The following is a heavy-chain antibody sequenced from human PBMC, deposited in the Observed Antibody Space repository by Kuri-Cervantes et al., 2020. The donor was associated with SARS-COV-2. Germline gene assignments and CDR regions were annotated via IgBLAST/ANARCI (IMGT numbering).Heavy chain of an antibody. CDR1: GFTFSSYA. Sequence: GGSLRLSCAASGFTFSSYAMHWVRQAPGKGLEWVAVISYDGSNKYYADSVKGRFIISRDNSKNTLYLQMNSLRAEDTAVYYCASSSPATVTYPFDYWGQGTLVTVSS. V-gene: IGHV3-30*04. CDR2: ISYDGSNK. CDR3: ASSSPATVTYPFDY. J-gene: IGHJ4*02. D-gene: IGHD4-17*01.